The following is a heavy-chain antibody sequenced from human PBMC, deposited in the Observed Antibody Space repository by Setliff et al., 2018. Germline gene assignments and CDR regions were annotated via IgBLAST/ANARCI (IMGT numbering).Heavy chain of an antibody. V-gene: IGHV1-46*01. CDR1: GYTFTSHY. J-gene: IGHJ3*02. Sequence: ASVKVSCKESGYTFTSHYMHWVRQAPGLGLEWMGTINPSSGRTSYAQKLQGRVTMTRDTSTSTVYMDMSSLRSEDTAVYYCARDVFPYHYEGAFDIWGQGTMVTVSS. CDR2: INPSSGRT. D-gene: IGHD3-22*01. CDR3: ARDVFPYHYEGAFDI.